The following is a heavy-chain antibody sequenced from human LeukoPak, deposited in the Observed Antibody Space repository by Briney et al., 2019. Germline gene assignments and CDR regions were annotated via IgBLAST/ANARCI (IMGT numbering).Heavy chain of an antibody. J-gene: IGHJ4*02. Sequence: PGGSLRLSCAASGFTFSSYAMSWVRQAPGKGLEWVSAISGSGGSTYYADSVKGRFTISRDNSKNTLYLQTNSLRAEDTAVYYCAKDRPYYYDSSGYYHFDYWGQGTLVTVSS. CDR3: AKDRPYYYDSSGYYHFDY. CDR2: ISGSGGST. CDR1: GFTFSSYA. D-gene: IGHD3-22*01. V-gene: IGHV3-23*01.